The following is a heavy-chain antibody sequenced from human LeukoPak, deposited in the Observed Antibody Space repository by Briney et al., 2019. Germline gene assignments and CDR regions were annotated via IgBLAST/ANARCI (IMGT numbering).Heavy chain of an antibody. CDR3: ARWSSAVAGTSGY. CDR2: INSDGSST. D-gene: IGHD6-19*01. CDR1: GFTFSSYW. V-gene: IGHV3-74*01. J-gene: IGHJ4*02. Sequence: GGSLRLSCAASGFTFSSYWMHWVRQAPGKGLVWVSRINSDGSSTSYADSVRGRFTISRDNAKNTLYLQMNSLRAEDTAVYYCARWSSAVAGTSGYWGQGTLVTVSS.